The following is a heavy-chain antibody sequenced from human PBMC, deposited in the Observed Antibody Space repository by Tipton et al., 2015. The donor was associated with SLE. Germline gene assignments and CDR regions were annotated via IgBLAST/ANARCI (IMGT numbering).Heavy chain of an antibody. CDR1: GGSITSSSYY. J-gene: IGHJ6*02. CDR2: IYYNGNS. D-gene: IGHD3-3*01. V-gene: IGHV4-39*07. CDR3: ARGSATIFGVAYYYYGLDV. Sequence: TLSLTCTVSGGSITSSSYYWGWIRQPPGKGLEWIGSIYYNGNSYYEPSLKSRITISVDTSKSQFSLKLNSVTASDTAVYYCARGSATIFGVAYYYYGLDVWGQGTTVTVSS.